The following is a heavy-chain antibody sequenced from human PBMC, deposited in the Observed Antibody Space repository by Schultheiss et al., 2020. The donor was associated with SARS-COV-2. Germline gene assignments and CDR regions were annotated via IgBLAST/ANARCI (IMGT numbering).Heavy chain of an antibody. J-gene: IGHJ6*02. CDR1: GFTFSSYG. CDR2: ISGSGGST. V-gene: IGHV3-23*01. Sequence: GGSLRLSCAASGFTFSSYGMHWVRQAPGKGLEWVSAISGSGGSTYYADSVKGRFTISRDNSKNTLYLQMNSLRAEDTAVYYCAKDQDYYYYYGMDVWGQGTTVTVSS. CDR3: AKDQDYYYYYGMDV.